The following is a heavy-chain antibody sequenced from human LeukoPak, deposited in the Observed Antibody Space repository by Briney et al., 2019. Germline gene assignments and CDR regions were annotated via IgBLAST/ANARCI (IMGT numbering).Heavy chain of an antibody. J-gene: IGHJ5*02. D-gene: IGHD4-17*01. CDR3: AKDAHDYGDYETRNWFDT. CDR2: IYSGGYT. CDR1: GFTVSSNY. V-gene: IGHV3-53*01. Sequence: AGGALRLSCAASGFTVSSNYMSWVRQAPGKGLEWVSVIYSGGYTYYAASVKGRFTISRDNSKNTVYLQMNSPRAEDTAVYYCAKDAHDYGDYETRNWFDTWGQGTLVTVSS.